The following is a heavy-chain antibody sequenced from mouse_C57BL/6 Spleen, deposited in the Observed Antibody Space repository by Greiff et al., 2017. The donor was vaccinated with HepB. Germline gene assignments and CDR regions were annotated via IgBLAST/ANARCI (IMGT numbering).Heavy chain of an antibody. CDR2: IYPGDGDT. V-gene: IGHV1-82*01. CDR3: ARRDSSGYVNYFDY. CDR1: GYAFSSSW. Sequence: QVQLKESGPELVKPGASVKISCKASGYAFSSSWMNWVKQRPGKGLEWIGRIYPGDGDTNYNGKFKGKATLTADKSSSTAYMQLSSLTSEDSAVYFCARRDSSGYVNYFDYWGQGTTLTVSS. D-gene: IGHD3-2*02. J-gene: IGHJ2*01.